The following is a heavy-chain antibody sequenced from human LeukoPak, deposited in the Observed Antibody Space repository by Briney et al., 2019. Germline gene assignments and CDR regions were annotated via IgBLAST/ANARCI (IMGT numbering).Heavy chain of an antibody. D-gene: IGHD4-17*01. Sequence: GGSLRLSCAASGFTFSNAWMSWVRQAPGKGLEWVGRIKRKTDGGTTDYAAPVKGRFTISRDDSKNTLHLQMNSLKIEDTAVYYCTWTVITAFQVPYLDYWGQGNLVTVSS. CDR2: IKRKTDGGTT. V-gene: IGHV3-15*01. CDR1: GFTFSNAW. J-gene: IGHJ4*02. CDR3: TWTVITAFQVPYLDY.